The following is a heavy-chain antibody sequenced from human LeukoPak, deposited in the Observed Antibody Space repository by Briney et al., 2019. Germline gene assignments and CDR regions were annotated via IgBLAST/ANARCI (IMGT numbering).Heavy chain of an antibody. CDR2: IKQDGSEK. Sequence: VANIKQDGSEKYYVDSVKGRFTISRDNAKNSLYLQMNSLRAEDTAVYYCARRTVKGRYFDYWGQGTLVTVSS. V-gene: IGHV3-7*03. CDR3: ARRTVKGRYFDY. D-gene: IGHD1-26*01. J-gene: IGHJ4*02.